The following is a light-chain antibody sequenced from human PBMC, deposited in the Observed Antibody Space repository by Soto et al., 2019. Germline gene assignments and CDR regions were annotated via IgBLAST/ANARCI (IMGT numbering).Light chain of an antibody. V-gene: IGKV3-15*01. CDR2: GTS. Sequence: EIVMTQSPATLSVSPGERATLSCRASQSVGTNLAWYQQKPGQAPRLLIFGTSTRATGIPARFSGSGSGTDFTLTISSVQSDDFAVYYCQQYTSRPPWTFGQGTKVDMK. J-gene: IGKJ1*01. CDR1: QSVGTN. CDR3: QQYTSRPPWT.